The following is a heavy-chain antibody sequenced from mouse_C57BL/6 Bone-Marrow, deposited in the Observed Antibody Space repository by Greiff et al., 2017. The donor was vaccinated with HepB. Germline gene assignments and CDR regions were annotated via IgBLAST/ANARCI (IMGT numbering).Heavy chain of an antibody. CDR1: GFSLTSYA. D-gene: IGHD2-4*01. Sequence: VKLVESGPGLVAPSQSLSITCTVSGFSLTSYAISWVRQPPGKGLEWLGVIWTGGGTNYNSALKSRLSISKDNSKSQVFLKMNSLQTDDTARYYCARIYDYDVDAMDYWGQGTSVTVSS. J-gene: IGHJ4*01. V-gene: IGHV2-9-1*01. CDR3: ARIYDYDVDAMDY. CDR2: IWTGGGT.